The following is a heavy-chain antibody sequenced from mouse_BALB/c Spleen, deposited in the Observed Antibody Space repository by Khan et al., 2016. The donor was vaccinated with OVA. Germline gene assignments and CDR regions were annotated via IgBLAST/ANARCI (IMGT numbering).Heavy chain of an antibody. CDR3: ARSMITTWYFDV. J-gene: IGHJ1*01. D-gene: IGHD2-4*01. V-gene: IGHV5-17*02. Sequence: EVELVESGGGLEQPGGSRKLSCAASGFTFSTFGMHWVRQAPEKGLEWVAYISFGSATIYYADTVKGRFTISRDNPKNTLFLQMTSLRSEDTAKYYCARSMITTWYFDVWGAGTTVTVSS. CDR1: GFTFSTFG. CDR2: ISFGSATI.